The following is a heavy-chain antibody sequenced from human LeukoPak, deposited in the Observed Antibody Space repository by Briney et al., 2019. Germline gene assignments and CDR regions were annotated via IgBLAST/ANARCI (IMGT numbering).Heavy chain of an antibody. D-gene: IGHD5-24*01. Sequence: SETLSLTCTVSGGSISTYYWSWIRQPPGKGLEWIGYIYYRGSTKYNPSLKSRVTISIDASKKQFSLRLNSVTAEDTAVYYCASLTFGYNNYFDSWGQGTPVTVSS. CDR1: GGSISTYY. J-gene: IGHJ5*01. CDR2: IYYRGST. CDR3: ASLTFGYNNYFDS. V-gene: IGHV4-59*01.